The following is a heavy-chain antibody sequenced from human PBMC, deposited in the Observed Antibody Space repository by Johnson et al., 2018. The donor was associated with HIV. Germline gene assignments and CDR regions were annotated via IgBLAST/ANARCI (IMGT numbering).Heavy chain of an antibody. J-gene: IGHJ3*02. CDR1: GFTFDDYG. Sequence: VESGGGVVRPGGSLRLSCAASGFTFDDYGMSWVRQAPVTGLEWVSGINWNGGNTGYADSVKGRFTISRDNAKNSLNLQMKSLRAEDTALYYCAKDSMGFNWNQFEAFDMWGQGTMVTVSS. V-gene: IGHV3-20*04. D-gene: IGHD1-20*01. CDR2: INWNGGNT. CDR3: AKDSMGFNWNQFEAFDM.